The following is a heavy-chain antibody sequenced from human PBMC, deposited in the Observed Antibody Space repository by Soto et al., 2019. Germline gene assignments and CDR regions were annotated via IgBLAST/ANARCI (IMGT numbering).Heavy chain of an antibody. CDR1: SGSISSGGYY. CDR2: IYYSGIT. CDR3: ARWPQLEPRFDY. V-gene: IGHV4-31*03. D-gene: IGHD1-1*01. J-gene: IGHJ4*02. Sequence: KTSETLSLTCTVSSGSISSGGYYWSWIRQHPGKGLEWIGYIYYSGITYYNPSLKSRVTISVDTSKNQFSLKLSSVTAADTAVYYCARWPQLEPRFDYWGQGTLVTVSS.